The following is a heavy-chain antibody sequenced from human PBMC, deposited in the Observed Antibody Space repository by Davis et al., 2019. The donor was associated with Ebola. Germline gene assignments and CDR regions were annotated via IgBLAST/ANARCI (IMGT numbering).Heavy chain of an antibody. CDR1: GYTFTSYG. J-gene: IGHJ6*02. CDR3: ARPHYGDYGTYYYYGMDV. CDR2: IIPIFGTA. V-gene: IGHV1-69*06. D-gene: IGHD4-17*01. Sequence: SVKVSCKASGYTFTSYGISWVRQAPGQGLEWMGGIIPIFGTANYAQKFQGRVTITADKSTSTAYMELSSLRSEDTAVYYCARPHYGDYGTYYYYGMDVWGQGTTVTVSS.